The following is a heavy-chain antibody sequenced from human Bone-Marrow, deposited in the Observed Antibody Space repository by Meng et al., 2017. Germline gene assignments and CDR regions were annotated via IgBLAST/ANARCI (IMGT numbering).Heavy chain of an antibody. CDR3: ARDLSIAAAGTVGN. V-gene: IGHV3-30*04. D-gene: IGHD6-13*01. J-gene: IGHJ4*02. Sequence: GSLRLSCAASGFTFSSYAMHWVRQAPGKGLEWVAVISYDGSNKYYADSVKGRFTISRDNSKNTLYLQMNSLRAEDTAVYYCARDLSIAAAGTVGNWGQGTLVTVSS. CDR1: GFTFSSYA. CDR2: ISYDGSNK.